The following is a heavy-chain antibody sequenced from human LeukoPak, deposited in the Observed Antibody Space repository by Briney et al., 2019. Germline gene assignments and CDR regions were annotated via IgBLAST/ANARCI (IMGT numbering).Heavy chain of an antibody. V-gene: IGHV4-39*07. D-gene: IGHD4-11*01. CDR1: GGSISSTGYY. J-gene: IGHJ4*02. CDR3: ARENDYSSHLLDY. Sequence: SETLSLTCSVSGGSISSTGYYWGWIRQPPGKGLEWIGSIYYSGSAYYNPSLKSRVTISVDTSKNQFSLKLSSVTAADTAVYYCARENDYSSHLLDYWGQGTLVTVSS. CDR2: IYYSGSA.